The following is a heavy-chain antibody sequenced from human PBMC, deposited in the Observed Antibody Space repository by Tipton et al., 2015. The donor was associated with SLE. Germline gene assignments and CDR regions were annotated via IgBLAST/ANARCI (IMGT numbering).Heavy chain of an antibody. J-gene: IGHJ4*02. CDR2: INQDGNTK. V-gene: IGHV3-7*01. D-gene: IGHD6-13*01. CDR1: GFTFSEFW. Sequence: SLRLSCAASGFTFSEFWMSWVRQAPGKGLEWVANINQDGNTKYYVDSVKGRFTIARDNAENSVHLQMNSLRTEDTALYYCVRAIAAAGSYWGQGTLVTVPS. CDR3: VRAIAAAGSY.